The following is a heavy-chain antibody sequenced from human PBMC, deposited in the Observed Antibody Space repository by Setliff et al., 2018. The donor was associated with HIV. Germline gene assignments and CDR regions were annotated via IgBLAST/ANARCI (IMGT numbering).Heavy chain of an antibody. V-gene: IGHV1-18*01. CDR2: ISAYNGNT. CDR1: GGTLSNYV. D-gene: IGHD1-26*01. Sequence: ASVKVSCKTSGGTLSNYVITWVRQAPGQGLEWMGWISAYNGNTNYAQKLQGRVTMTTDTSTSTAYMELRSLRSDDTAVYYCARDSEWGSYIFWTFDIWGQGTMVTVSS. J-gene: IGHJ3*02. CDR3: ARDSEWGSYIFWTFDI.